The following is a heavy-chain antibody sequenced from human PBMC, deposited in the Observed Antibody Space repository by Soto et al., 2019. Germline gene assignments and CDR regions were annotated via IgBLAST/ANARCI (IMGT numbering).Heavy chain of an antibody. CDR1: GGSISSGDYY. CDR3: ARTPLSFFEWLSFPNWFDP. V-gene: IGHV4-30-4*01. Sequence: QVQLQESGPGLVKPSQTLSLTCTVSGGSISSGDYYWSWIRQPPGKGLEWIGYIYYSGSTYYNPSLKSRVTISVDTSKNQFSPKLSSETAADTAVYYCARTPLSFFEWLSFPNWFDPCGHGTLVTVSS. J-gene: IGHJ5*02. CDR2: IYYSGST. D-gene: IGHD3-3*01.